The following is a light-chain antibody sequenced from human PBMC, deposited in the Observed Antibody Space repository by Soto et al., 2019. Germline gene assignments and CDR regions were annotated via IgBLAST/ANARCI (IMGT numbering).Light chain of an antibody. CDR3: AAWDDSLNGYV. V-gene: IGLV1-44*01. J-gene: IGLJ1*01. CDR1: SSNIGSNT. CDR2: SNN. Sequence: QSVLTQPPSASGXXXXRVTXXXSXSSSNIGSNTVNWYQQLPGTAPKLLIYSNNQRPSGVPDRFSGSKSGTSASLAISGLQSEDEADYYCAAWDDSLNGYVFGTGTKLTVL.